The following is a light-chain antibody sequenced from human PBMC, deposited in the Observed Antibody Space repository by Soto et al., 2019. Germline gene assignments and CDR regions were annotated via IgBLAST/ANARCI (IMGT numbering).Light chain of an antibody. CDR3: QQRSNWPPVT. CDR1: QSVSSY. V-gene: IGKV3-11*01. Sequence: EIVLTQSPATLSLSPGERATLSCRASQSVSSYLAWYQQKPGQAPRLLIYDASNRATCIPARFSGSGSGTDFTLTISSLEPEHFAVYYCQQRSNWPPVTFGQGTKLEIK. J-gene: IGKJ2*01. CDR2: DAS.